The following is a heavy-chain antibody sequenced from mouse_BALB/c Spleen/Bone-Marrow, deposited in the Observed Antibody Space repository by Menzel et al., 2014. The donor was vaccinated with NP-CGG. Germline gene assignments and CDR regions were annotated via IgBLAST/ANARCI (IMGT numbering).Heavy chain of an antibody. CDR3: ARDVGYGNYFVY. V-gene: IGHV7-1*02. Sequence: EVQGVESGGSLVQPGDSLRLSCATSGFTFSDFYMEWVRQPPGKRLEWIAASRNKAKHYTTEYSASVKGRFIVSRDTSQSILYLQMNALRAEDTAIYYCARDVGYGNYFVYWGQGTLVTVSA. CDR1: GFTFSDFY. CDR2: SRNKAKHYTT. J-gene: IGHJ3*01. D-gene: IGHD2-10*02.